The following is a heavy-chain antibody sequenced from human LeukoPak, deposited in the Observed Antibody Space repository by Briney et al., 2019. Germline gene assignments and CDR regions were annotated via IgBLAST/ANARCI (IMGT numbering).Heavy chain of an antibody. V-gene: IGHV3-23*01. CDR1: GFTFSSYA. D-gene: IGHD2-2*01. CDR3: AKHWSYCSTTSCFFNYYYYYMDV. Sequence: GGSLRLSCAASGFTFSSYAMSWVRQSPRKGLEWVSGVSGADGTTYYADSVKGRFTISRDNSKSTLYLQMNNLRAEDTAVYYCAKHWSYCSTTSCFFNYYYYYMDVWGKGTTVTVSS. J-gene: IGHJ6*03. CDR2: VSGADGTT.